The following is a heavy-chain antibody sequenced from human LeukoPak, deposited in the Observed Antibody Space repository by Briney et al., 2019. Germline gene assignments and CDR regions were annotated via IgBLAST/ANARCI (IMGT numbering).Heavy chain of an antibody. D-gene: IGHD2-15*01. CDR1: GYTFTGYY. CDR3: ARVLPLLHTEDIEGFDP. CDR2: INPNSGGT. J-gene: IGHJ5*02. Sequence: ASVKVSCKASGYTFTGYYMHWVRQAPGQGLEWMGWINPNSGGTNYAQKFQGRVTMTRDTSISTAYMELSRLRSDDTAVYYCARVLPLLHTEDIEGFDPWGQGTLVTVSS. V-gene: IGHV1-2*02.